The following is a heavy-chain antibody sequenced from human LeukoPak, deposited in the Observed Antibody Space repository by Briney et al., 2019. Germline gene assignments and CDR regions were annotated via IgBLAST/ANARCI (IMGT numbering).Heavy chain of an antibody. CDR2: TYYRSKWYS. CDR1: GDRVSNNSAT. J-gene: IGHJ4*02. V-gene: IGHV6-1*01. CDR3: ARAYSNNKDYYFDF. Sequence: SQTLSLTCAISGDRVSNNSATWNWIRQSPSRGLEWLGRTYYRSKWYSYSAVSVKSRIIINPDTSKNQISLQLNSVTPEDTAVYYCARAYSNNKDYYFDFWGQGTLVTVSS. D-gene: IGHD6-13*01.